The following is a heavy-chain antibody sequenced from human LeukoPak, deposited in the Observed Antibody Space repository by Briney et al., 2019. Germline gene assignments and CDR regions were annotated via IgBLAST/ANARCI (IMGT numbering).Heavy chain of an antibody. CDR3: ARGRSWFAP. J-gene: IGHJ5*02. V-gene: IGHV3-23*01. Sequence: PGGSLRLSXAASGFTFSNYAMTWVRQGPGKGLEWVSVIGGSGGGTYYADSVRGRFTVSRDNSNNTMFLQMNSLGVEDTAIYYCARGRSWFAPWGQGTLVTVSS. CDR1: GFTFSNYA. CDR2: IGGSGGGT.